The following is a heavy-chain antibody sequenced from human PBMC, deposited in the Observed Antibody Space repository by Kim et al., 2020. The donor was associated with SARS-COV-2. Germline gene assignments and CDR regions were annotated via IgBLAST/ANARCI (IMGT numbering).Heavy chain of an antibody. D-gene: IGHD3-9*01. J-gene: IGHJ5*02. V-gene: IGHV4-31*02. CDR3: ARAPGGGDILTGYPWFDP. Sequence: KSRVTISVDTSKNQFSLKRSSVTAADTAVYYCARAPGGGDILTGYPWFDPWGQGTLVTVSS.